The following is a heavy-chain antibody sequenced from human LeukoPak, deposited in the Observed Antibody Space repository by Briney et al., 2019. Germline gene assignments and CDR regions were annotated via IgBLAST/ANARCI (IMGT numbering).Heavy chain of an antibody. CDR1: GXXFTSYG. CDR2: MNPNSGNT. CDR3: ARVGIAAAGTFYYYGMDV. D-gene: IGHD6-13*01. J-gene: IGHJ6*02. Sequence: SVKVSXXXSGXXFTSYGINWVRQATGQGLEWMGWMNPNSGNTGYARKFQGRVTMTRNTSISTAYMELSSLRSEDTAVYYCARVGIAAAGTFYYYGMDVWGQGTTVTVSS. V-gene: IGHV1-8*02.